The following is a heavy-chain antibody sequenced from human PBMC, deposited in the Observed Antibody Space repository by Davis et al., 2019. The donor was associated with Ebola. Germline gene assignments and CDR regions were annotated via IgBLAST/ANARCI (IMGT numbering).Heavy chain of an antibody. Sequence: GESLKISCKDSGNSFTSYWIGWARQMPGKGLEWMGIIYTGDSDTRYSPSFRGQVTISADKSIRTAYLQWSSLKASDTAIYYCASLRRTITGMDDAFDIWGQGTLVTVSS. J-gene: IGHJ3*02. D-gene: IGHD2-8*02. CDR2: IYTGDSDT. V-gene: IGHV5-51*01. CDR1: GNSFTSYW. CDR3: ASLRRTITGMDDAFDI.